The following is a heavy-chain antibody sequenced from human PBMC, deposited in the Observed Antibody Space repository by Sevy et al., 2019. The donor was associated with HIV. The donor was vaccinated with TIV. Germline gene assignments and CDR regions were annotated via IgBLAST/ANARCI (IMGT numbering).Heavy chain of an antibody. CDR2: IWYDGINK. CDR3: ARAGDIVEVAAHYGMDV. CDR1: GFTFSSYG. J-gene: IGHJ6*02. V-gene: IGHV3-33*01. Sequence: GGSLRLSCAVSGFTFSSYGMHWVRQAPGKGLEWVAVIWYDGINKYYGDSVKGRFTISRDNSKNTVYLQMTNLRAEDTAVYYCARAGDIVEVAAHYGMDVWGQGTTVTVSS. D-gene: IGHD2-15*01.